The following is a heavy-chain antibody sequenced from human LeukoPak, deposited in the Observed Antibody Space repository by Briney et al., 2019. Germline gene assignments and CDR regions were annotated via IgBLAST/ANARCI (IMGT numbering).Heavy chain of an antibody. V-gene: IGHV4-4*02. CDR2: IYHSGST. CDR1: GGSISSSNW. D-gene: IGHD3-9*01. Sequence: SGTLSLTCAVSGGSISSSNWWSWVRQPPGKGLEWIGEIYHSGSTNYNPSLKSRVTISVDKSKNQFSLQLNSVTPEDTAVYYCTRAETTGGSDHWGQGTLVTVSS. J-gene: IGHJ4*02. CDR3: TRAETTGGSDH.